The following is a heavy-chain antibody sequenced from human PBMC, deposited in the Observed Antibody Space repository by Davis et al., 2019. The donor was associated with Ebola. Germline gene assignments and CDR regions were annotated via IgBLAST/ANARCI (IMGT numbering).Heavy chain of an antibody. CDR2: MNPDSDNT. V-gene: IGHV1-8*01. J-gene: IGHJ4*02. CDR1: GYTFSSYD. Sequence: ASVKVSCKASGYTFSSYDINWVRQATGQGLEWMGWMNPDSDNTGYAQKSQGRVTMTRNTSINTAYMELSSLRSEDTAVYYCASGGDYFDYWGQGTLVTVSS. D-gene: IGHD3-16*01. CDR3: ASGGDYFDY.